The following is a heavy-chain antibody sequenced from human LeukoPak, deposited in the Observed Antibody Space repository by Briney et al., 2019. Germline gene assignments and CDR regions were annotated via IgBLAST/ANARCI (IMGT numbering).Heavy chain of an antibody. V-gene: IGHV4-34*01. CDR3: ARGNGRGWFLRPTDY. CDR2: INHSGST. D-gene: IGHD6-19*01. Sequence: SETLSLTCAVYGGSFSGYYWSWIRQPPGKGLEWIGEINHSGSTNYNPSLKSRVTISVDESKNQFSLKLSSVTAADTAVYYCARGNGRGWFLRPTDYWGQGPLVTVSS. CDR1: GGSFSGYY. J-gene: IGHJ4*02.